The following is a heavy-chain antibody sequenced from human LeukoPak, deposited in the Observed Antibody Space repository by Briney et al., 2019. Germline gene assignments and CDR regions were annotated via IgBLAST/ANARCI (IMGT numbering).Heavy chain of an antibody. V-gene: IGHV1-46*01. CDR2: INPSGGST. J-gene: IGHJ4*02. Sequence: ASVKVSCKASGYTFTSYYMHWVRQAPGQGLEWMGIINPSGGSTSYAQKFQGRVTMTRDTSTSTVYMELSSLRSEDTAVYYCAGDPDYYDSSGLFDYWGQGTLVTVSS. CDR1: GYTFTSYY. D-gene: IGHD3-22*01. CDR3: AGDPDYYDSSGLFDY.